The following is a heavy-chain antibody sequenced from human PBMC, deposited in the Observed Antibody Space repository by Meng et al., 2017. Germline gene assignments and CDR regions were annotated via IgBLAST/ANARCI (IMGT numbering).Heavy chain of an antibody. CDR3: AREPGSSGWNYFDS. CDR1: GYTFTSYS. J-gene: IGHJ4*02. Sequence: QVQLVHSGAEGKKPGASVKVSCKASGYTFTSYSMHWVRQAPGQRLEWMGWINAGNANTKYSQKFQDRVTITMDTSASTAYMELSSLRSEDTAMYYCAREPGSSGWNYFDSWGQGTLVTVSS. V-gene: IGHV1-3*01. D-gene: IGHD6-19*01. CDR2: INAGNANT.